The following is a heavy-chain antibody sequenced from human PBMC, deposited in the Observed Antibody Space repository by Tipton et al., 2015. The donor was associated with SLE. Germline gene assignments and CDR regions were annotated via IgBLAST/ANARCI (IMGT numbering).Heavy chain of an antibody. CDR3: ARGSCSGGSCYSGAFDI. J-gene: IGHJ3*02. V-gene: IGHV1-3*01. D-gene: IGHD2-15*01. CDR2: INAGNGNT. CDR1: GYTFTSYA. Sequence: QLVQSGAEVKKPGASVKVSCKASGYTFTSYAMHWVRQAPGQRLEWMGWINAGNGNTKYSQKFQGRVTITRDTSASTAYMELSSLRSEYTAVYYCARGSCSGGSCYSGAFDIWGQGTMVTVSS.